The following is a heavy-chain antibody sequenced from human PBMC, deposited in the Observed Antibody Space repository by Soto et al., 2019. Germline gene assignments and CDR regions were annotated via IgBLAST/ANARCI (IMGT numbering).Heavy chain of an antibody. CDR1: GDSITGDNW. Sequence: QVQLQESGPGLVQPSGTLSLTCAVSGDSITGDNWWSWARQPPGKGLEWIGEIHHSGATNYNPSLKSRVTISVDKSKNQFSLKLNSVTAADTAMFYCATQGFYRMGVWGRGTTVTVSS. V-gene: IGHV4-4*02. CDR2: IHHSGAT. CDR3: ATQGFYRMGV. J-gene: IGHJ6*02.